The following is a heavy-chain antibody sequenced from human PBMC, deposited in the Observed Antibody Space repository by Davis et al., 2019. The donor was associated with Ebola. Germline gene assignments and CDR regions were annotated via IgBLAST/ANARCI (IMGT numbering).Heavy chain of an antibody. CDR3: ARDPKGYYYGMDV. Sequence: GESLKISCAASGFTFSSYWMSWVRQAPGKGLEWVANIKQDGSEKYYVDSVKGRFTISRDNAKNSLYLQMNSLRAEDTAAYYCARDPKGYYYGMDVWGQGTTVTVSS. CDR2: IKQDGSEK. CDR1: GFTFSSYW. V-gene: IGHV3-7*03. J-gene: IGHJ6*02.